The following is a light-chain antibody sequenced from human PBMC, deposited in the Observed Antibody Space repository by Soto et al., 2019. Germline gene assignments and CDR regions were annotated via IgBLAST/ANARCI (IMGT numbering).Light chain of an antibody. V-gene: IGLV2-23*01. CDR3: CSYVGSSTFV. J-gene: IGLJ1*01. CDR1: SSDVGSYNL. CDR2: EGG. Sequence: QSALTQPASVSGSPGQSIIISCTGTSSDVGSYNLVSWYQQHPGKAPKLMIYEGGKRPSGVSNRFSGSKSGNTASLTISGLQTEDEADYYCCSYVGSSTFVFGTGTKLTVL.